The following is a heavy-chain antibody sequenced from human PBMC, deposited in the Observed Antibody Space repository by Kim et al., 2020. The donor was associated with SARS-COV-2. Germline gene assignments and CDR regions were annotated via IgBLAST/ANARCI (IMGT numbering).Heavy chain of an antibody. CDR3: ARDLNRYGSGSYWGWFDP. D-gene: IGHD3-10*01. Sequence: GGSLRLSCAASGFTFDDYGMSWVRQAPGKGLEWVSGINWNGGSTGYADSVKGRFTISRDNAKNSLYLQMNSLRAEDTALYHCARDLNRYGSGSYWGWFDPWGQGTLVTVSS. CDR1: GFTFDDYG. V-gene: IGHV3-20*01. CDR2: INWNGGST. J-gene: IGHJ5*02.